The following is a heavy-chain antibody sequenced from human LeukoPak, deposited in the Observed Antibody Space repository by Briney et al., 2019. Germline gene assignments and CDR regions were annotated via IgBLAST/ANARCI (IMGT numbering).Heavy chain of an antibody. D-gene: IGHD2-15*01. Sequence: PGRSLRLSCAASGFTFSSYAMHWVRQAPGKGLEWVAVISYDGSNKYYADSVKGRFTISRDNSKNTLYLQMNSLRAEDTAAYYCARDWGYCSGGTCYYYGMDVWGQGTTVTVSS. CDR3: ARDWGYCSGGTCYYYGMDV. CDR1: GFTFSSYA. CDR2: ISYDGSNK. V-gene: IGHV3-30-3*01. J-gene: IGHJ6*02.